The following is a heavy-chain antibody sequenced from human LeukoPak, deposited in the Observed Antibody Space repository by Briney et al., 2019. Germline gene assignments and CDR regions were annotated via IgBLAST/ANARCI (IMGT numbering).Heavy chain of an antibody. D-gene: IGHD6-6*01. CDR3: ATRPAGNTWAAIFDF. CDR1: GGSISSSSYY. CDR2: IYDTGAT. V-gene: IGHV4-61*05. Sequence: SETLSLTCTVSGGSISSSSYYWGRMRQPPGKGLEWIGYIYDTGATDYNASSNSRVTMSVAPSANQFSLTLSSVTTADRALYYCATRPAGNTWAAIFDFWSRGTLVTVSS. J-gene: IGHJ5*01.